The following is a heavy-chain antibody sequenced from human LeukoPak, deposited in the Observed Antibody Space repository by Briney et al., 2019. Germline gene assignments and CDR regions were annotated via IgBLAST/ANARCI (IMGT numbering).Heavy chain of an antibody. CDR3: AKDTSTCGGDCYPLPNDAFDI. CDR2: ISWNSGSI. D-gene: IGHD2-21*02. V-gene: IGHV3-9*01. Sequence: PGGSLRPSCAASGFTFDDYAMHWARQAPGKGLEWVSGISWNSGSIGYADSVKGRFTISRDNAKNSLYLQMNSLRAEDTALYYCAKDTSTCGGDCYPLPNDAFDIWGQGTMVTVSS. J-gene: IGHJ3*02. CDR1: GFTFDDYA.